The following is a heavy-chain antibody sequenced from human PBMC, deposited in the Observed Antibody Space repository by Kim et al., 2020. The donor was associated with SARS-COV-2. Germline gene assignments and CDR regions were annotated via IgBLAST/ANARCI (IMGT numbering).Heavy chain of an antibody. CDR1: RYNFTNYW. V-gene: IGHV5-51*01. CDR2: IYPGDSDT. J-gene: IGHJ3*02. D-gene: IGHD3-3*01. CDR3: ARQRELRFLEWFPNAFDI. Sequence: GESLKISCKGSRYNFTNYWIGWVRQMPGKGLEWMGIIYPGDSDTRYSPSFQGQVTISADKSISTAYLHWSSLKASDTAMYYCARQRELRFLEWFPNAFDIWGQGTMVTVSS.